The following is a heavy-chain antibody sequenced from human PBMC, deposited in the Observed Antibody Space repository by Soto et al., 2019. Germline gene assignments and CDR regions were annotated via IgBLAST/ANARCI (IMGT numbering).Heavy chain of an antibody. V-gene: IGHV1-18*04. CDR2: ISAYNGNT. D-gene: IGHD2-2*01. CDR1: GYTFTSYG. Sequence: QVQLVQSGAEVKKPGASVKVSCKASGYTFTSYGISWVRQAPGQGLEWMGWISAYNGNTNYAQKLQGRVTMTTDTTTSTAKKGLRSLRTDDTAVDYRARELKYWSRTRCYPSPNWFDPWGQGTLVTVSS. J-gene: IGHJ5*02. CDR3: ARELKYWSRTRCYPSPNWFDP.